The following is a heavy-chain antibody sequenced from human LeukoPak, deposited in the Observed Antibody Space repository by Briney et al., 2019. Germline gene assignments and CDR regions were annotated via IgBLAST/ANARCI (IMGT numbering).Heavy chain of an antibody. CDR2: IYYSGST. V-gene: IGHV4-39*01. J-gene: IGHJ4*02. Sequence: SETLSLTCTVSGGSISSSSYYWGWIRQPPGKGLEWIGSIYYSGSTYYNPSLKSRVTISVDTSKNQFSLKLSSVTAADTAVYYCATTGSAGFDHWGQGTLVTVSS. CDR1: GGSISSSSYY. D-gene: IGHD3-10*01. CDR3: ATTGSAGFDH.